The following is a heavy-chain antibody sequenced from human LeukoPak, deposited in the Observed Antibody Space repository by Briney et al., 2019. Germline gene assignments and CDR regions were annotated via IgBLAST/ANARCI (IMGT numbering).Heavy chain of an antibody. D-gene: IGHD6-19*01. CDR2: ISYDGSDK. CDR3: PKSKREYRGGWYEYYFDY. Sequence: GRSLRLSCAAYGFTFSNYGMHWDRQAEGKGLEWVAVISYDGSDKYYADSVKGRLTISRDNSKNTLYLQMISLRAEDTAVYYCPKSKREYRGGWYEYYFDYWGQGTLVTVSS. CDR1: GFTFSNYG. J-gene: IGHJ4*02. V-gene: IGHV3-30*18.